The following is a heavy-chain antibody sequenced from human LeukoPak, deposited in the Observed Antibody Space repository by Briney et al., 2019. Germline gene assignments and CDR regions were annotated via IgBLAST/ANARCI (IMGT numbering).Heavy chain of an antibody. CDR2: ISSSSSTI. CDR1: GFTFSSYS. CDR3: VGIYGDERNY. V-gene: IGHV3-48*01. D-gene: IGHD4-17*01. J-gene: IGHJ4*02. Sequence: GGSLRLSCAASGFTFSSYSMNWVRQAPGKGLEWVSYISSSSSTIYYADSVKGRFTISRDNSKNTLYLQMNSLRAEDTAVYYCVGIYGDERNYWGQGTLVTVSS.